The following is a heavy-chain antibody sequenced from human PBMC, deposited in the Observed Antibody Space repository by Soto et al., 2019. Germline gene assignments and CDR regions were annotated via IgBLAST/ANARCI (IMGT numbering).Heavy chain of an antibody. J-gene: IGHJ4*02. D-gene: IGHD1-7*01. CDR2: LYDVDGS. V-gene: IGHV3-53*01. Sequence: DVQLVESGGGLIQPGESLRLSCAAFGLTISGKKYVAWVRQAPGKGLEWVSGLYDVDGSFYADSVRGRFTTSSDSSKTTLYLQMSSLRAEDTALYYCAKNQERELPRVIDFWGQGTLVTVSS. CDR3: AKNQERELPRVIDF. CDR1: GLTISGKKY.